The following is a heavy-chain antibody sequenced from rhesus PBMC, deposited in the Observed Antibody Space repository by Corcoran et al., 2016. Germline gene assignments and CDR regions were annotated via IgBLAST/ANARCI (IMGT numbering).Heavy chain of an antibody. V-gene: IGHV4S9*01. D-gene: IGHD6-25*01. Sequence: QVQLQESGPGLVKPSEPLSLTCAVSGGSISDYYYWNWIRQPPGKGLEWIGNNHGNSATTYYHPSRNRRVTISKDTSKHQFFLKLSSVAAADTAVYYCARGYSGIWNGFDYWGQGVLVTVSS. CDR2: NHGNSATT. CDR3: ARGYSGIWNGFDY. CDR1: GGSISDYYY. J-gene: IGHJ4*01.